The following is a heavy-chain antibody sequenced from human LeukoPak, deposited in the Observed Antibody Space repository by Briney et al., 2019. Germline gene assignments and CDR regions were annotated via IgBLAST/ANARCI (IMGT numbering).Heavy chain of an antibody. J-gene: IGHJ4*02. D-gene: IGHD3-22*01. CDR3: ARMSNYYDTSGYYQSLDY. CDR1: GGSISNYY. CDR2: IYASAST. Sequence: PSETLSLTGTVSGGSISNYYWSWTRHPAGKGLEWIGRIYASASTNYNPSLQSRVTISVDRSKHQFSLKLSSVTAADTAVYFCARMSNYYDTSGYYQSLDYWGQGTLVTVSS. V-gene: IGHV4-4*07.